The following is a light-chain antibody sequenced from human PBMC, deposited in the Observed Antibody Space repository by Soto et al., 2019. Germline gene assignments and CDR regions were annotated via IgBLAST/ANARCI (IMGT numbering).Light chain of an antibody. Sequence: QSVLTQPPSVSAAPGQKVTISCSGNNSNIGRSYLSWYQQLPGTAPKLLIYDKNKRPSGTPHRFSGSKSGTSATLDITGLQTGDEANYYCGAWDRSLSGYVFGTGTKLTVL. CDR1: NSNIGRSY. CDR3: GAWDRSLSGYV. J-gene: IGLJ1*01. V-gene: IGLV1-51*01. CDR2: DKN.